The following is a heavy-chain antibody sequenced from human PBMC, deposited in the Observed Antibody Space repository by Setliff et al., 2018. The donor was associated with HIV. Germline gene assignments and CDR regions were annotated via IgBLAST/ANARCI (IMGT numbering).Heavy chain of an antibody. V-gene: IGHV4-34*01. CDR3: HLEVPLMMGTTPPL. CDR2: INHSGNT. D-gene: IGHD2-15*01. J-gene: IGHJ4*02. CDR1: GGSFSGYY. Sequence: SETLSLTCAFNGGSFSGYYWMWIRQSPGEGLEWIGEINHSGNTNYNPSLKSRVTMSGDTSKNQFSLNLTSVTAADTAVYYCHLEVPLMMGTTPPLWGQGTLVTVSS.